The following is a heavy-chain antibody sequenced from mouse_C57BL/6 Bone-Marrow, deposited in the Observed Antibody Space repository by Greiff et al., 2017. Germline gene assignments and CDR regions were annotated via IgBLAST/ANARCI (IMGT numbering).Heavy chain of an antibody. CDR2: IYPGGGYT. J-gene: IGHJ4*01. Sequence: QVQLQQSGAELVRPGTSVKMSCKASGYTFTNYWIGWAKQRPGHGLEWIGDIYPGGGYTNYNEKFKGKATLTADKSSSTAYMQFSSLTSEDSAIYYCARLSGYDYYAKDYWGQGTSVTVSS. CDR3: ARLSGYDYYAKDY. D-gene: IGHD2-2*01. V-gene: IGHV1-63*01. CDR1: GYTFTNYW.